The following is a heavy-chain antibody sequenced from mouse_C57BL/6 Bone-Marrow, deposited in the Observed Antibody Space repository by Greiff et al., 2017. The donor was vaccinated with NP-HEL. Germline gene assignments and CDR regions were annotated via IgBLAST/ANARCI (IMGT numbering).Heavy chain of an antibody. D-gene: IGHD1-1*01. CDR1: GYTFTEYT. Sequence: QVQLQQSGAELVKPGASVKLSCKASGYTFTEYTIHWVKQRSGQGLEWIGWFYPGSGSIKYNEKFKDKATLTADKSSSTVYMELSSLTSEDSAVYFCARHEEGGLTTVVAPYFDYWGQGTTLTVSS. J-gene: IGHJ2*01. CDR2: FYPGSGSI. CDR3: ARHEEGGLTTVVAPYFDY. V-gene: IGHV1-62-2*01.